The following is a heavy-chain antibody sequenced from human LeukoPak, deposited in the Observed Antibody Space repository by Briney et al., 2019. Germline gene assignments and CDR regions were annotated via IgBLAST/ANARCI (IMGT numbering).Heavy chain of an antibody. V-gene: IGHV4-39*01. D-gene: IGHD4-23*01. Sequence: PSETLSLTCTVSGGSSSSSSYYWGWIRQPPGKGLEWIGSIYYSGSTYYNPSLKSRVTISVDTSKNQFSLKLSSVTAADTAVYYCARHGGNSRIRAFDIWGQGAMVTVSS. J-gene: IGHJ3*02. CDR3: ARHGGNSRIRAFDI. CDR2: IYYSGST. CDR1: GGSSSSSSYY.